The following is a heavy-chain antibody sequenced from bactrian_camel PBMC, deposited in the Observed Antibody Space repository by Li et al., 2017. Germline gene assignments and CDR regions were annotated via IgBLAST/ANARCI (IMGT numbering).Heavy chain of an antibody. J-gene: IGHJ6*01. V-gene: IGHV3S53*01. Sequence: HVQLVESGGGSVQSGGSLRLSCAASGEMEANYCMAWFRQSPGKEREVVAVIDLDGATSYAASVKGRFTISQEKAKNTLYLQTNSLKPEDTAMYYCAADQAGTTWERGVSADFGYWGQGTQVTVS. CDR2: IDLDGAT. D-gene: IGHD3*01. CDR1: GEMEANYC. CDR3: AADQAGTTWERGVSADFGY.